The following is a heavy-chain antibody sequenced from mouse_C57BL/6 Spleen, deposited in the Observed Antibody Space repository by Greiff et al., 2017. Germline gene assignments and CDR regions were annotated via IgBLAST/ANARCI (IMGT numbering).Heavy chain of an antibody. J-gene: IGHJ4*01. CDR3: ARKDTTVVAPYAMDY. V-gene: IGHV1-18*01. Sequence: EVQLQQSGPELVKPGASVKIPCKASGYTFTDYNMDWVKQSHGKSLEWIGDINPNNGGTIYNQKFKGKATLTVDKSSSTAYMELRSLTSEDTAVYYCARKDTTVVAPYAMDYWGQGTSVTVSS. CDR2: INPNNGGT. CDR1: GYTFTDYN. D-gene: IGHD1-1*01.